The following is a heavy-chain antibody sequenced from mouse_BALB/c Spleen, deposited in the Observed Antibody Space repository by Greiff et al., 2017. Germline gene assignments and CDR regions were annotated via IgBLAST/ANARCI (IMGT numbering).Heavy chain of an antibody. J-gene: IGHJ4*01. D-gene: IGHD1-1*01. Sequence: VQLQQSGAELAKPGASVKMSCKASGYTFTSYWMHWVKQRPGQGLEWIGYINPSTGYTEYNQKFKDKATLTADKSSSTAYMQLSSLTSEDSAVYYCARTPIYYYGSSYGAMDYWGQGTSVTVSS. V-gene: IGHV1-7*01. CDR2: INPSTGYT. CDR1: GYTFTSYW. CDR3: ARTPIYYYGSSYGAMDY.